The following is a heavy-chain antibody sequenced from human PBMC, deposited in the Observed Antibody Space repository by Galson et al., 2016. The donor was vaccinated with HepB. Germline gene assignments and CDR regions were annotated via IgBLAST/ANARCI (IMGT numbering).Heavy chain of an antibody. CDR1: GFTFSSYE. V-gene: IGHV3-48*03. Sequence: SLRLSCAASGFTFSSYEMNWVRQAPGKGLEWVSFIRRSGSAIYYADSVKGRFTISRNNAKNSLYLQMDSLRAEDTAVYYCARHGPHYSDSSGYSHYYAMDVWGQGTMVTVSS. J-gene: IGHJ6*02. CDR3: ARHGPHYSDSSGYSHYYAMDV. D-gene: IGHD3-22*01. CDR2: IRRSGSAI.